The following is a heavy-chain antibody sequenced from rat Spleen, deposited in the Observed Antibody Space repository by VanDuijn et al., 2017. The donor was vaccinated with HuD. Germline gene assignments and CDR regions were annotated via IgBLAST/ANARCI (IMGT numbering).Heavy chain of an antibody. V-gene: IGHV5-7*01. J-gene: IGHJ2*01. CDR2: ISYDGRST. CDR1: GFTVSDYN. D-gene: IGHD5-1*01. CDR3: IREDWVFDY. Sequence: EVQLVESGGGLVQPGRSLKLSCAASGFTVSDYNMAWVRQAPKKGLEWVATISYDGRSTYYRDSVKGRFTISRDDAKNTLYLQMDSLRSEDTATYYCIREDWVFDYWGQGVMVTVSS.